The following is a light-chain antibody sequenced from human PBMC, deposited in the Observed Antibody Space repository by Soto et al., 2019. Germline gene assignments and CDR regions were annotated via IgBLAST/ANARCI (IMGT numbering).Light chain of an antibody. J-gene: IGLJ1*01. V-gene: IGLV1-44*01. Sequence: QLVLTQAPSVSGTPAQRVTISCSGSSSNIGSHTVNWYQQLPGTAPRLLIYTNNQRPSGVPDRFSGSKSGTSASLAISGLQSEDEADYYCGTWDDSLNGYVFGTGTKLTVL. CDR2: TNN. CDR1: SSNIGSHT. CDR3: GTWDDSLNGYV.